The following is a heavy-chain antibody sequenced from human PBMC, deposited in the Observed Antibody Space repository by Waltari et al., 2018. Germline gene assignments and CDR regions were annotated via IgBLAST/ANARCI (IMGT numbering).Heavy chain of an antibody. D-gene: IGHD2-21*02. CDR3: ARNWVVTRVFDY. CDR1: GGSIRRGSYY. J-gene: IGHJ4*02. CDR2: IYTSGST. Sequence: QVQLQESGPGLVKPSQTLSLTCTVPGGSIRRGSYYWSWIRQPAGKGLEWIGRIYTSGSTNYNPSLKSRVTISVDTSKNQFSLKLSSVTAADTAVYYCARNWVVTRVFDYWGQGTLVTVSS. V-gene: IGHV4-61*02.